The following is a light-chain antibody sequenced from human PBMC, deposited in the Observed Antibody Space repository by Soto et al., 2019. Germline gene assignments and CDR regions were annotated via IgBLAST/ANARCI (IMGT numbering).Light chain of an antibody. CDR1: QSISGSY. CDR2: GAS. V-gene: IGKV3-20*01. Sequence: EIVLTHSPGTLSLSPVERAILXGKTSQSISGSYLAWYQQQPGKVPRLLIYGASSRPSGIPDRFSGSGSGTVFTLTISSLEPEDFATYYCQQYGGSQITFGQGTRLEIK. J-gene: IGKJ5*01. CDR3: QQYGGSQIT.